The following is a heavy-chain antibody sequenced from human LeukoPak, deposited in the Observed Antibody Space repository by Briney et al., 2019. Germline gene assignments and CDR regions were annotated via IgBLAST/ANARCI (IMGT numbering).Heavy chain of an antibody. V-gene: IGHV3-30*18. Sequence: PGGSLRLSCAPSGFTFRSYGMHSVRQAPGKGLEWGAVISYDGSNKYYADSVKGRFTISRDNSKNTLYLQMNSLRAEDTAVYYCAKDRLRYCSGGSCSHFDYWGQGTLVTVSS. J-gene: IGHJ4*02. CDR3: AKDRLRYCSGGSCSHFDY. D-gene: IGHD2-15*01. CDR2: ISYDGSNK. CDR1: GFTFRSYG.